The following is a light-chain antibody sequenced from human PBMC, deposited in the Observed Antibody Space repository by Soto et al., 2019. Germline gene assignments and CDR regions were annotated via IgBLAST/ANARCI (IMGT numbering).Light chain of an antibody. CDR1: QSVSSN. CDR2: GAS. J-gene: IGKJ2*01. Sequence: EIVMTQSPATLSVSPGERATVPCRASQSVSSNLAWYQQKPAQAPRLLIYGASTRATGIPARFSGSGSGTEFTLTIGSLQSEDFAVYYCQQYNNWPRTFGQGTKLEIK. CDR3: QQYNNWPRT. V-gene: IGKV3-15*01.